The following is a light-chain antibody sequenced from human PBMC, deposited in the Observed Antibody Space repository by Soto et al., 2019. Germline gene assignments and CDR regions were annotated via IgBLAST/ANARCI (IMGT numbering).Light chain of an antibody. CDR2: GAS. CDR3: QQYGSSPVT. CDR1: QSVSSSY. V-gene: IGKV3-20*01. J-gene: IGKJ2*01. Sequence: EIVLTQSPGTLSLSPGERATLSCRASQSVSSSYLAWYLQKPGQAPRLLIYGASSRATGIPDRFSGSGSGTDFTLTISRLEPEDFAVYYCQQYGSSPVTFGQGTKLEIK.